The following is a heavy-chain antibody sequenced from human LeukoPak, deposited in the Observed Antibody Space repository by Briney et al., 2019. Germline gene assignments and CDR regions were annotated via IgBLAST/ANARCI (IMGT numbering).Heavy chain of an antibody. CDR3: TRDSGSWAFDY. V-gene: IGHV3-53*01. J-gene: IGHJ4*02. CDR1: GFTVSSNY. CDR2: IYSGGST. D-gene: IGHD6-13*01. Sequence: GGSLRFSCAASGFTVSSNYMSWVRQAPGKGLEWVSVIYSGGSTYYADSVKGRFTISRDNSKNTLYLQMNSLRAEDTAVYYCTRDSGSWAFDYWGQGTLVTVSS.